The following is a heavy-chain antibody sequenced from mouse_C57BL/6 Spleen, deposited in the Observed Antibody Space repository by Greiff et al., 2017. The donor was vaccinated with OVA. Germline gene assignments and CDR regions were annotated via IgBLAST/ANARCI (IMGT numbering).Heavy chain of an antibody. Sequence: QVQLKQPGAELVMPGASVKLSCKASGYTFTSYWMHWVKQRPGQGLEWIGEIDPSDSYTNYNQKFKGKSTLTVDKSSSTAYMQLSSLTSEDSAVYYCARFTTVVPYYFDYWGQGTTLTVSS. CDR1: GYTFTSYW. D-gene: IGHD1-1*01. V-gene: IGHV1-69*01. CDR3: ARFTTVVPYYFDY. CDR2: IDPSDSYT. J-gene: IGHJ2*01.